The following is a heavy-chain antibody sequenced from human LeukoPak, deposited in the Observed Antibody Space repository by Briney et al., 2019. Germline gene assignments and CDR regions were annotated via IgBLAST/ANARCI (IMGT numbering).Heavy chain of an antibody. Sequence: AVKVSCKASGGTFSSYAISWVRQAPGQGLAWMGGVIPIFGTANYAQKFQGRVTITADESTSTDYMELSSLRSEDTAVYYCARTARDSRIAAAFDIWGQGTMVTVSS. CDR3: ARTARDSRIAAAFDI. D-gene: IGHD6-13*01. CDR1: GGTFSSYA. J-gene: IGHJ3*02. CDR2: VIPIFGTA. V-gene: IGHV1-69*01.